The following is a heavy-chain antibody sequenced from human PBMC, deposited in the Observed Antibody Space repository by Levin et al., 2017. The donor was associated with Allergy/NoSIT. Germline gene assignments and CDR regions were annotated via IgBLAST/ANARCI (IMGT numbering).Heavy chain of an antibody. Sequence: KISCKASGGTFSSYAISWVRQAPGQGLEWMGGIIPIFGTANYAQKFQGRVTITADESTSTAYMELSSLRSEDTAVYYCASKEVATITSSYYYDGMDVWGQGTTVTVSS. CDR1: GGTFSSYA. D-gene: IGHD5-12*01. CDR2: IIPIFGTA. CDR3: ASKEVATITSSYYYDGMDV. V-gene: IGHV1-69*01. J-gene: IGHJ6*02.